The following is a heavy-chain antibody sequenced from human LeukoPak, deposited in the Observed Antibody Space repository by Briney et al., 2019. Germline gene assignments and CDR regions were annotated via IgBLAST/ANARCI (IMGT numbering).Heavy chain of an antibody. Sequence: PSETLSLTCAVYGGSFSGYHWSWIRQPPGKGLEWIGEINHSGSTNYNPSLKSRVTISLGTSKNQFSLKLSSVTAADTAVYYCARASIEYSSSWGYWGQGTLVTVSS. J-gene: IGHJ4*02. V-gene: IGHV4-34*01. D-gene: IGHD6-13*01. CDR3: ARASIEYSSSWGY. CDR2: INHSGST. CDR1: GGSFSGYH.